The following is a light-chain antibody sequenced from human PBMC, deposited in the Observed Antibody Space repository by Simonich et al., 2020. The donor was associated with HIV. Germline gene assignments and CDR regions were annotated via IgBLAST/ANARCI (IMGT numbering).Light chain of an antibody. J-gene: IGKJ1*01. CDR3: QQYGSSPET. Sequence: EIVMTQSPATLSVSPGERATLSCRASQSVGSNLAWYQQKPGQAPRLLIYGASTRATDIPARFSASGSGTEFTLTISSMQSEDFAVYYCQQYGSSPETFGQGTKVEIK. V-gene: IGKV3-15*01. CDR1: QSVGSN. CDR2: GAS.